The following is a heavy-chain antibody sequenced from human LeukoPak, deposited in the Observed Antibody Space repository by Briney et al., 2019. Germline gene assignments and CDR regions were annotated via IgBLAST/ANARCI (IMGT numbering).Heavy chain of an antibody. CDR2: IHYTGGT. D-gene: IGHD3-22*01. J-gene: IGHJ4*02. CDR3: ARWASESGAYYLEF. Sequence: SETLSLTCTVSGGSISRYYWSWFRQPPGKGLEWIGHIHYTGGTSYNPSLKRRIAISVDMSNNQFSLKLNSMTATDTAVYYCARWASESGAYYLEFWGQGILVTVSS. V-gene: IGHV4-59*08. CDR1: GGSISRYY.